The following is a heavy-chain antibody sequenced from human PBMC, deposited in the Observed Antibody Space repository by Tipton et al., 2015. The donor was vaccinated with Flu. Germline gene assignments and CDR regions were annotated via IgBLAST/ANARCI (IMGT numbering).Heavy chain of an antibody. CDR2: SFHSGNT. Sequence: GLVKPSETLSLTCGVSGDSIRSSNYYWGWIRQPPGKGLEWIGNSFHSGNTYLNPSLKSRVTISVDTSKNQFSLKLSSVTAADTAVYYCARRDYSNYVSEPKNWFDPWCQGALVTVSS. D-gene: IGHD4-11*01. V-gene: IGHV4-39*07. CDR1: GDSIRSSNYY. CDR3: ARRDYSNYVSEPKNWFDP. J-gene: IGHJ5*02.